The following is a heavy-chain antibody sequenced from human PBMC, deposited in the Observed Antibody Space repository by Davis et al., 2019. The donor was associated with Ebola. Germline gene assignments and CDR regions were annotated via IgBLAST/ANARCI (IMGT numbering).Heavy chain of an antibody. D-gene: IGHD3-22*01. Sequence: SETLSLTCTVSGASITSKFWTWVRQPPGKGLQWIGHIFYSGSTNYSPSFRSRVTMSIDASKGEFSLNLRSVTAADTAIYYCARSYFDTSGSLRYHFDFWGQGALVTVSS. V-gene: IGHV4-59*01. CDR3: ARSYFDTSGSLRYHFDF. CDR2: IFYSGST. J-gene: IGHJ4*02. CDR1: GASITSKF.